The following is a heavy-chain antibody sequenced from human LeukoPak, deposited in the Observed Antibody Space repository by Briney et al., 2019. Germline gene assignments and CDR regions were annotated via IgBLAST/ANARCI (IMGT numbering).Heavy chain of an antibody. D-gene: IGHD5-12*01. V-gene: IGHV4-59*12. CDR3: ARERTDIVATISRGYFDY. CDR1: GGSISSYY. J-gene: IGHJ4*02. CDR2: IYYSGST. Sequence: PSEILSLTCTVSGGSISSYYWSWIRQPPGKGLEWIGYIYYSGSTYYNPSLKSRVTISVDTSKNQFSLKLSSVTAADTAVYYCARERTDIVATISRGYFDYWGQGTLVTVSS.